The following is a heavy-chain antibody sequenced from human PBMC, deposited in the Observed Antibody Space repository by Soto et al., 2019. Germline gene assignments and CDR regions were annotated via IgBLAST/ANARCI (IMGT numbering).Heavy chain of an antibody. CDR3: ARGSYDSYAGFFGMDV. CDR2: IIPFSGTV. J-gene: IGHJ6*02. CDR1: GGSFMSQA. Sequence: QVQLVQSGAEGKKPGSSVKVSCKASGGSFMSQAISWERQAPGQGPEWMGGIIPFSGTVTYTQRFQGRLTLTAYEPTKTAYRELSSLRSEDTCVYYCARGSYDSYAGFFGMDVWVQGTTVTVS. V-gene: IGHV1-69*01. D-gene: IGHD3-10*01.